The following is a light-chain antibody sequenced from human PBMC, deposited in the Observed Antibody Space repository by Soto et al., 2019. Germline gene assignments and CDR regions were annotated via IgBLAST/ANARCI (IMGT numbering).Light chain of an antibody. CDR3: SSYTTGGSYV. CDR1: SRDVGGYNS. CDR2: DVS. V-gene: IGLV2-14*01. Sequence: QSALTQPASVSGSPGLSIAISCTGTSRDVGGYNSVSWYQQQPGKVPKLMIYDVSNRPSGVPNRFSGSKSGNTASLTISGLQAEDEGDYYCSSYTTGGSYVFGTGTKLTVL. J-gene: IGLJ1*01.